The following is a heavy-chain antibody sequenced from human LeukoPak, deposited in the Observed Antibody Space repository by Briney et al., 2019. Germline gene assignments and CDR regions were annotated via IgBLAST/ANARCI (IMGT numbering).Heavy chain of an antibody. Sequence: RGSLRLSCAASGFTVSSNYMSWVRQAPGKGLEWVSVFYGGGSTYYPDSVKGRFTLSRDNSKNTLYLQMNSLRAEDTAVYYCMREVYFYDDSAMEGGFDIWGHGTVVTVSS. CDR1: GFTVSSNY. J-gene: IGHJ3*02. CDR3: MREVYFYDDSAMEGGFDI. CDR2: FYGGGST. D-gene: IGHD3-22*01. V-gene: IGHV3-66*01.